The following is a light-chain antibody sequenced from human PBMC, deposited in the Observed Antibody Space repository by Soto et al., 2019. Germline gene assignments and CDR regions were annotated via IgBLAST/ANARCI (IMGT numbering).Light chain of an antibody. CDR1: QSVSSN. Sequence: EIVMTQSPATMSVSPGERATLSCRASQSVSSNLAWYQQKPGKAPRILIYDASTKAAGISSRFSGRGSWTSLSLTISSLQAEDFAVYYCQQYNNFPLITFGQGTRLEIK. CDR2: DAS. CDR3: QQYNNFPLIT. V-gene: IGKV3-15*01. J-gene: IGKJ5*01.